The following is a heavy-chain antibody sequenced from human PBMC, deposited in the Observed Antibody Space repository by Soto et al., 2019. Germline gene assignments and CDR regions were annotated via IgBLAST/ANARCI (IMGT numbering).Heavy chain of an antibody. CDR1: GFTFRSYE. V-gene: IGHV3-48*03. CDR2: IISSASNK. Sequence: GGSLRLSCEGSGFTFRSYEMNWVRQAPGKGLEWVSSIISSASNKHDAVSVKSRITISTDNVKNSPYLQTNSLRAEDTAFYYCARVPRNLHYNAMDVWGQGTMVTVSS. CDR3: ARVPRNLHYNAMDV. J-gene: IGHJ6*02.